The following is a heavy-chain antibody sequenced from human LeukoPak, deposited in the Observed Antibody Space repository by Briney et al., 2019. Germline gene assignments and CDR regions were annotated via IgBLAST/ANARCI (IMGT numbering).Heavy chain of an antibody. CDR1: GGSFSCYY. D-gene: IGHD5-12*01. J-gene: IGHJ4*02. V-gene: IGHV4-34*01. CDR2: INHSGST. Sequence: SETLSLTCAVYGGSFSCYYWSWIRQPPGKGLEWIGEINHSGSTNYNPSLKSRVTISVDTSKNQFSLKLSSVTAADTAVYYCARGYDYSLYDYWGQGTLVTVSS. CDR3: ARGYDYSLYDY.